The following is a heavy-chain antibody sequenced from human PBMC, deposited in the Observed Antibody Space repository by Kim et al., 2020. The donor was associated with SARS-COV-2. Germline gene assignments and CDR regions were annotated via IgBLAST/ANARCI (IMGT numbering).Heavy chain of an antibody. CDR2: ISYSGST. V-gene: IGHV4-39*01. CDR3: ARQQLANWFHP. D-gene: IGHD6-13*01. J-gene: IGHJ5*02. Sequence: SETLSLTCTVSFGSISISGYYWGWIRQPPGKGLEWIGTISYSGSTCYNPSLKTRVTISVDTSQNQLSQMLSSVTATDMSVYYCARQQLANWFHPWGQGTLVTVSS. CDR1: FGSISISGYY.